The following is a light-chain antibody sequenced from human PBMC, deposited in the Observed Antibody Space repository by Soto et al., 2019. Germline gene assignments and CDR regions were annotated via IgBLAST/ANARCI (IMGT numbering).Light chain of an antibody. CDR3: HQYNNWPK. J-gene: IGKJ1*01. V-gene: IGKV3-15*01. CDR1: QSVSSSY. Sequence: EIVLTQSPGTLSLSPGERATLSCRASQSVSSSYLAWYQQKPGQAPRLLIYGAFTRATGIPARFSGSGSGTEFTLTISSLQSEDFGVYYCHQYNNWPKFGQGTKVDSK. CDR2: GAF.